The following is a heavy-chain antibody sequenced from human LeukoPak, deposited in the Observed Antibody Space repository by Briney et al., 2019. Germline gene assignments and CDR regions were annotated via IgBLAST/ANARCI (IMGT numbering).Heavy chain of an antibody. CDR2: IWYDGSNK. V-gene: IGHV3-33*01. D-gene: IGHD5-18*01. J-gene: IGHJ4*02. Sequence: PGGSLRLSCAVSGFTFSSYGMHWVRQAPGKGPEWVAVIWYDGSNKYYADSVKGRFTISRDNSKNTLYLQMNSLRAEDTAVYYCARSKMQLWLQGFDYWGQGTLVTVSS. CDR1: GFTFSSYG. CDR3: ARSKMQLWLQGFDY.